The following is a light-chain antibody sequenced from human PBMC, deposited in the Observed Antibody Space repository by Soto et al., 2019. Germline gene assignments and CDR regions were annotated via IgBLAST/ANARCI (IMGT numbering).Light chain of an antibody. CDR2: EVT. V-gene: IGLV2-8*01. Sequence: QSGLTQPLSACGSPGQTVTISCTGTSSDVGGYDYVSWYQQHPGKAPKLMIYEVTIRPSGVSDRFSGSKSGNTASLTVPGLQAEDEADYYCSSYTGGNPSYVFGTGTKVTVL. CDR1: SSDVGGYDY. J-gene: IGLJ1*01. CDR3: SSYTGGNPSYV.